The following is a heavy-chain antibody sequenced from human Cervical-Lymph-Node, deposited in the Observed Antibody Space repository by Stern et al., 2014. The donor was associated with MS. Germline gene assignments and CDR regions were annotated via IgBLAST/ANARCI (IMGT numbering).Heavy chain of an antibody. Sequence: EVQLVESGAELIRPVESLKISCKGSGFKFSIYWIAWVRQMPGKGLEWMGIIYPGDFETRYSPSFQGQVTMSADKSTSTAYLQWSSLNASDTAMYFCARQTTAWASDVWGQGTLVTVSS. CDR3: ARQTTAWASDV. CDR2: IYPGDFET. J-gene: IGHJ4*02. V-gene: IGHV5-51*01. CDR1: GFKFSIYW. D-gene: IGHD1-14*01.